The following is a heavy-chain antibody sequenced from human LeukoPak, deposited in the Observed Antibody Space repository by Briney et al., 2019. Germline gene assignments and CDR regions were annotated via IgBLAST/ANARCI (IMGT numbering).Heavy chain of an antibody. CDR2: IYYSGST. Sequence: PSETLSLTCTVSGGSISSSSYYWGWIRQPPGKGLEWIGSIYYSGSTYYNPSLKSRVTISVDTSKNQFSLKLSSVTAADTAVYYCASFRDGYNFDYWGQGTLVTVSS. CDR1: GGSISSSSYY. D-gene: IGHD5-24*01. J-gene: IGHJ4*02. V-gene: IGHV4-39*07. CDR3: ASFRDGYNFDY.